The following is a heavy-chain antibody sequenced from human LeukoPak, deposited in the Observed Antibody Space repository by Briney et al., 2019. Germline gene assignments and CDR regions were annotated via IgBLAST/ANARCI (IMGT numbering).Heavy chain of an antibody. CDR3: ASRYYYDTRGYFLH. CDR2: IYYSGST. CDR1: GNSIRSSSYY. D-gene: IGHD3-22*01. V-gene: IGHV4-39*01. J-gene: IGHJ1*01. Sequence: SETLSLTCTVSGNSIRSSSYYWGWIRQSPEKGLEWIGSIYYSGSTYYSASFKSRVTIFVDTSQNQFSLKLSSVAAADRAVYYCASRYYYDTRGYFLHWGQGTLVTVSS.